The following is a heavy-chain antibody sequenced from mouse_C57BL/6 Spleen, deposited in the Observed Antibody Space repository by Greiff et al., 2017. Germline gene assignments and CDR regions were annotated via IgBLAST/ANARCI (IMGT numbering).Heavy chain of an antibody. Sequence: EVKLVESGGGLVKPGGSLKLSCAASGFTFSDYGMHWVRQAPEKGLEWVAYISSGSSTIYYADTVKGRFTIARDNAKNTLFLQMTSLRSEDTAMYYCARDLVYYYGEAMDYWGQGTSVTVSS. CDR1: GFTFSDYG. V-gene: IGHV5-17*01. D-gene: IGHD1-1*01. CDR2: ISSGSSTI. J-gene: IGHJ4*01. CDR3: ARDLVYYYGEAMDY.